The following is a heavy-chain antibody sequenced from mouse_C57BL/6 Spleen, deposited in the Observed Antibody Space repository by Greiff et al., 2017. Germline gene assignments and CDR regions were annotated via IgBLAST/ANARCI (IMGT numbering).Heavy chain of an antibody. D-gene: IGHD4-1*01. CDR2: ISSGSSTI. Sequence: EVMLVESGGGLVKPGGSLKLSCAASGFTFSDYGMHWVRQAPEKGLEWVAYISSGSSTIYYADTVKGRFTIARDNSKNTLFLQMTRLRSEDTAMYYCARRNWDYWGQGTSVTVSS. CDR1: GFTFSDYG. V-gene: IGHV5-17*01. J-gene: IGHJ4*01. CDR3: ARRNWDY.